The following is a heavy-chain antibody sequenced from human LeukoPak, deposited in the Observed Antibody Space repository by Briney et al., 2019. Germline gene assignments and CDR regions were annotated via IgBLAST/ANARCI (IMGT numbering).Heavy chain of an antibody. CDR1: GYTFIDYY. Sequence: GASVKVSCKAAGYTFIDYYTHWVRQAPGQGLEWMGVINPRGGTTTYTQKFLGRVTMTRDTSTSTVYMEVSSLRFEDTAVYYCARKFRGNGYYFDYWGQGTLVTVSS. CDR3: ARKFRGNGYYFDY. CDR2: INPRGGTT. V-gene: IGHV1-46*01. D-gene: IGHD4-23*01. J-gene: IGHJ4*02.